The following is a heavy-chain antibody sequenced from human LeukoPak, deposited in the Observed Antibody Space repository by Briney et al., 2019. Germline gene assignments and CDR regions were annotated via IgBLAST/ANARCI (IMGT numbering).Heavy chain of an antibody. CDR3: AKDRETTASGTFDF. D-gene: IGHD6-13*01. CDR2: ISDDGRNK. V-gene: IGHV3-30*18. J-gene: IGHJ4*02. Sequence: PRGSLRLSCAASGFTFNNYGMHSVRQAPGKGLEWVAVISDDGRNKNYADSVKGRFTISRDSSNNTLYLQMNSLRAEDTGVYFCAKDRETTASGTFDFRGQGTLVTVS. CDR1: GFTFNNYG.